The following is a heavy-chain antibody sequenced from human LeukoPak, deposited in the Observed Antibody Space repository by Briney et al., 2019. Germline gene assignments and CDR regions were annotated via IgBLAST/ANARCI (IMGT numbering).Heavy chain of an antibody. CDR2: INHSGST. V-gene: IGHV4-34*01. CDR3: ARAPVVVPAATIGGIWFDP. Sequence: SETLSLTCAVYGGSFSGYYWSWIRQPPGKGLEWIGEINHSGSTNYNPSLKSRVTISVDTSKNQFSLKLSFVTAADTAVYYCARAPVVVPAATIGGIWFDPWGQGTLVTVSS. D-gene: IGHD2-2*01. J-gene: IGHJ5*02. CDR1: GGSFSGYY.